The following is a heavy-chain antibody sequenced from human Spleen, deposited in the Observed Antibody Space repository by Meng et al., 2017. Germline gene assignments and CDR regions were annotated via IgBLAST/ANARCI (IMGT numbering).Heavy chain of an antibody. CDR3: ARDEDISAAGKLFGDY. Sequence: QVQVVQSGAGVKKPGSSVKVACKASGGTFSSYAISWVRQAPGQGLEWMGGIIPIFGTANYAQKFQGRVTITADKSTSTAYMELSGLRSDDTAMYYCARDEDISAAGKLFGDYWGQGTLVTVSS. CDR2: IIPIFGTA. D-gene: IGHD6-25*01. V-gene: IGHV1-69*06. CDR1: GGTFSSYA. J-gene: IGHJ4*02.